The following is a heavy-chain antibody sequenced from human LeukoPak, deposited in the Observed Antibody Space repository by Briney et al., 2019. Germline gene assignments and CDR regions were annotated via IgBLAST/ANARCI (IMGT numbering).Heavy chain of an antibody. CDR2: IYYSGST. V-gene: IGHV4-59*01. D-gene: IGHD3-10*01. CDR3: ARGSITMVRGNWFDP. Sequence: PSETLSLTCTVSGYSISSSYYWSWIRQPPGKGLEWIGYIYYSGSTNYNPSLKSRVTISVDTSKNQFSLKLSSVTAADTAVYYCARGSITMVRGNWFDPWGQGTLVTVSS. CDR1: GYSISSSYY. J-gene: IGHJ5*02.